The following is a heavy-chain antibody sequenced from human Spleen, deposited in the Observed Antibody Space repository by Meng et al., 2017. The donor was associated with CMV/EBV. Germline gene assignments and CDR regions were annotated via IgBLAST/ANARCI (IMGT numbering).Heavy chain of an antibody. D-gene: IGHD1-26*01. J-gene: IGHJ6*02. CDR1: GYTFTGYY. CDR3: ASPRSVRATLVGYHYYYGMDA. Sequence: ASVKVSCKASGYTFTGYYMHWVRQAPGQGLEWVGWINPNSGGTNYAQKFQGRVTMTGDTSISTAYMELSRLRSDDTAVYYCASPRSVRATLVGYHYYYGMDAWGQGTTVTVSS. CDR2: INPNSGGT. V-gene: IGHV1-2*02.